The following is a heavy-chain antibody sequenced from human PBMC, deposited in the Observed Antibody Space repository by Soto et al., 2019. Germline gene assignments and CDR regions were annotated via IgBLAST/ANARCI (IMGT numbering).Heavy chain of an antibody. J-gene: IGHJ3*01. D-gene: IGHD2-2*01. CDR1: GGTFSTYT. Sequence: QVHLEQSGAEVKKPGSSVKVSCKAAGGTFSTYTLIWVRQAPGQGLEWMGRIIPMLTVTNSALKFQGRVTLTADKSTSTAFMELTSLTSGDTAVYYCSIGSWSAETFDVWGQGTVVTVSS. CDR3: SIGSWSAETFDV. V-gene: IGHV1-69*02. CDR2: IIPMLTVT.